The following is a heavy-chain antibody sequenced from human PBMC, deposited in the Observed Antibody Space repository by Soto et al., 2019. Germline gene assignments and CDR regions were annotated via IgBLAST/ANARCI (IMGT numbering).Heavy chain of an antibody. J-gene: IGHJ6*02. V-gene: IGHV3-30-3*01. D-gene: IGHD6-13*01. CDR3: AVGLYSSSWYTAYGMDV. CDR1: GFTFSSYA. Sequence: GGSLRLSCAASGFTFSSYAMHWVRQAPGKGLEWVAVISYDGSNKYYADSVKGRFTISRDNSKNTLYLQMNSLRAEDTAVYYCAVGLYSSSWYTAYGMDVWGQGTTVTVSS. CDR2: ISYDGSNK.